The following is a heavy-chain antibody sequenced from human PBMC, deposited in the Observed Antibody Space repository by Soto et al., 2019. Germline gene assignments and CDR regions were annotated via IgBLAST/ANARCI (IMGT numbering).Heavy chain of an antibody. D-gene: IGHD6-19*01. V-gene: IGHV4-59*01. CDR2: IYYSEST. Sequence: QVQLQESGPGLVKPSETLSLTCTVSGGSISSYYWSWIRQPPGKGLEWIGFIYYSESTNYNPSLQRRVTISVDSFKNQFSLRLTSVTAADTAVYYCARAVEMYASGWYCFDYWGQGTLVTVSS. CDR1: GGSISSYY. J-gene: IGHJ4*02. CDR3: ARAVEMYASGWYCFDY.